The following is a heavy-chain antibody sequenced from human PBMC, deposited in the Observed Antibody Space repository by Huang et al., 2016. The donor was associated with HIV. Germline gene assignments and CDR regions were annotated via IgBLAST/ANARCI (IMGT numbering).Heavy chain of an antibody. Sequence: QVQLEQSGPAVRKPGSSVKVSCQASGGSFSDQIISWVRQAPGQRFEWMGSFIPLFRAPAYAQEFKGRVTRTADESTATIYMELNSLTAEDTAVYYCAMSLRYQYDSRSYWGRYFDYWGQGTLVTVSS. J-gene: IGHJ4*02. D-gene: IGHD3-16*01. CDR3: AMSLRYQYDSRSYWGRYFDY. CDR1: GGSFSDQI. V-gene: IGHV1-69*01. CDR2: FIPLFRAP.